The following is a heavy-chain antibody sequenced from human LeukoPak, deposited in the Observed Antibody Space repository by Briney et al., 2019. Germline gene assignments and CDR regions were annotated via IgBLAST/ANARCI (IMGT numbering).Heavy chain of an antibody. CDR1: GFTVSSSY. CDR2: INQGGSEK. D-gene: IGHD6-13*01. Sequence: GGSLRLSCAASGFTVSSSYMTWVRQAPGKGLEWVANINQGGSEKYYVDSVKGRFTISKDNAKNSLYLQMNSLRAEDTAVYYCARDNSAEKGQQLANWGQGTLVTVSS. CDR3: ARDNSAEKGQQLAN. J-gene: IGHJ4*02. V-gene: IGHV3-7*04.